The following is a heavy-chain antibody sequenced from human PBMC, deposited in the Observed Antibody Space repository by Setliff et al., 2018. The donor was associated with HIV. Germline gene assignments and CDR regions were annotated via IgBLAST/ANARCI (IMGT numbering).Heavy chain of an antibody. CDR1: GGSIIDSRYF. CDR2: VYYSGIT. Sequence: SETLSLTCTVSGGSIIDSRYFWGWIRQPPGKGLEWIGSVYYSGITYYSSSLKSRVTVSVDTSRIQFSPKRTSVTAADTAVYKCVRHVWSDDFLVPGWFDSWSQGTLVTVSS. V-gene: IGHV4-39*01. J-gene: IGHJ5*01. D-gene: IGHD3-3*01. CDR3: VRHVWSDDFLVPGWFDS.